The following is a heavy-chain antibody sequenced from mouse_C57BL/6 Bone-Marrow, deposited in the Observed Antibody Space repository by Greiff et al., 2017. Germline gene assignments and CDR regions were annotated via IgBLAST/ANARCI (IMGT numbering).Heavy chain of an antibody. CDR2: ISSGGGNT. V-gene: IGHV5-17*03. J-gene: IGHJ2*01. CDR3: ARHGYGSSYPFDY. CDR1: GFTFSDYG. D-gene: IGHD1-1*01. Sequence: EVKLMESGGGLVKPGGSLKLSCAASGFTFSDYGMHWVRQAPEKGLEWVAYISSGGGNTYYPDSVKGRFTISRDNAKNTLYLQMSSLRSEDTALYYCARHGYGSSYPFDYWGQGTTLTVSS.